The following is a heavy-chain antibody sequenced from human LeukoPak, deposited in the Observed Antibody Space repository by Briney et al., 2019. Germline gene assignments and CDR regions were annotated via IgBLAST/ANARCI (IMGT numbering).Heavy chain of an antibody. J-gene: IGHJ5*02. Sequence: RASVKVPCKVSGYTLTELSMHWVRQAPGKGLEWMGGFDPEDGETIYAQKFQGRVTMIEDTSTDTAYMELSSLRSEDTAVYYCATGIPDWFDPWGQGTLVTVSS. CDR3: ATGIPDWFDP. CDR1: GYTLTELS. V-gene: IGHV1-24*01. CDR2: FDPEDGET.